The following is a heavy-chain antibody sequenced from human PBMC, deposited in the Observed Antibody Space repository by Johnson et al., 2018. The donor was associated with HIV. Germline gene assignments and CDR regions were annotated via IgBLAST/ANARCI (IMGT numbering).Heavy chain of an antibody. V-gene: IGHV3-7*05. CDR2: IKEDGSQK. D-gene: IGHD3-16*01. CDR1: GFSFRSHW. J-gene: IGHJ3*02. CDR3: TTLWGSPDAFDI. Sequence: VQLMESGGGVVQPGRSLRLSCAASGFSFRSHWMSWVRQAPGKGLEWVANIKEDGSQKYYVDSVKGRFTISRDNAKNSLYLQMNSLKTEDTAVYYCTTLWGSPDAFDIWGQGTMVTVSS.